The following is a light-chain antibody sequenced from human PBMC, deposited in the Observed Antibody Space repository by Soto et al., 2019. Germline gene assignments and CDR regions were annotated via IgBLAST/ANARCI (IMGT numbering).Light chain of an antibody. CDR3: SSYAGSNNLV. Sequence: QSALTQPPSASGSPGQSVTISCTGTSSDVGGYNYVSWYQQHPGKAPKLMIYEVSKRPSGVPDRFSGSKSGNTASLTFSWLQAEDEADYYCSSYAGSNNLVFGTGTKVTVL. J-gene: IGLJ1*01. CDR1: SSDVGGYNY. V-gene: IGLV2-8*01. CDR2: EVS.